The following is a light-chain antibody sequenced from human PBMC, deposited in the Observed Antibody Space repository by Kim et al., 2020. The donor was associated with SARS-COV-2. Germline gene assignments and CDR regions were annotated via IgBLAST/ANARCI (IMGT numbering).Light chain of an antibody. CDR2: GTS. CDR1: QSIAPNH. V-gene: IGKV3-20*01. J-gene: IGKJ2*01. Sequence: EIVLTQSPGTLSLSPGERATLSCRASQSIAPNHLAWFQQKPGQAPRLLIYGTSSRAIGIPDRFSASESGTDFTLTISRLEPEDVAVYFCQEYDRPPYTFGQGTKLEI. CDR3: QEYDRPPYT.